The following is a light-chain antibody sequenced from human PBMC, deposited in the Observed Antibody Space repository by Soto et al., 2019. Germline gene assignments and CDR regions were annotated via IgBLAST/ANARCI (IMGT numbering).Light chain of an antibody. V-gene: IGKV3-20*01. CDR2: GAS. J-gene: IGKJ1*01. Sequence: EIVLTHSPDTLSLSPVERATLSCRASQSVSNNYLAWYQQKPGQAPRLLIYGASTRATGIPARFSGSGSGTEFTLTISRLETEDFAVYYCQQYGSSGTFGQGTKVDIK. CDR1: QSVSNNY. CDR3: QQYGSSGT.